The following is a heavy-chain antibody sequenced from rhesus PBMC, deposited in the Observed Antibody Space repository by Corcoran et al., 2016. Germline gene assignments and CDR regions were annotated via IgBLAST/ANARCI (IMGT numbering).Heavy chain of an antibody. CDR3: ASLYSRGWSGWYFDL. Sequence: QVQLQESGPGVVKPSETLSLTCAVPGGSISSGYDWSWIRPLPGKGLEWFGYNYGSSGTTNYKPTYKNRVPITKAASKNQVHLRLSSVTAADTAVYYCASLYSRGWSGWYFDLWGPGTPITISS. CDR2: NYGSSGTT. CDR1: GGSISSGYD. J-gene: IGHJ2*01. V-gene: IGHV4-76*01. D-gene: IGHD6-37*01.